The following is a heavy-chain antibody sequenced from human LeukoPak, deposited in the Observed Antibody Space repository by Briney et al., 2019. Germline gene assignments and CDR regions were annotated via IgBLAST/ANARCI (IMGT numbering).Heavy chain of an antibody. Sequence: ASVKVSCKASGGTFSSYAISWVRQAPGQGHEWMGRIIPIFGTANYAQKFQGRVTITTDESTSTAYMELSSLRSEDTAVYYCARDLAEHYGDNWFDPWGQGTLVTVSS. J-gene: IGHJ5*02. CDR2: IIPIFGTA. CDR3: ARDLAEHYGDNWFDP. D-gene: IGHD4-17*01. CDR1: GGTFSSYA. V-gene: IGHV1-69*05.